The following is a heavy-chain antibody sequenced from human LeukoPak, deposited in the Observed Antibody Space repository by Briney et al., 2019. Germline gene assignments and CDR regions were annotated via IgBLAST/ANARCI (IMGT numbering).Heavy chain of an antibody. CDR1: GYTFTGYY. J-gene: IGHJ6*03. Sequence: ASVKVSRKASGYTFTGYYMHWVRQAPGQGLEWMGWINPNSGGTNYAQKFQGRVTMTRDTSISTAYMELSRLRSDDTAVYYCARAIVVLSAMDVWGKGTTVTVSS. D-gene: IGHD2-2*01. V-gene: IGHV1-2*02. CDR3: ARAIVVLSAMDV. CDR2: INPNSGGT.